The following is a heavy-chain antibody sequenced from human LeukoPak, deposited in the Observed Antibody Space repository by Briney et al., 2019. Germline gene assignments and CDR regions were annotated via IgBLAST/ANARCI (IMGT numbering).Heavy chain of an antibody. CDR2: ISAYNGNT. CDR1: GYSFTSYG. V-gene: IGHV1-18*01. Sequence: GASVKVSCKASGYSFTSYGISWMRQAPGQGLEWMGWISAYNGNTNYAQKLQGRVTMTTGTSTSTAYMELRILRSDDTAVYYCASDDYYYDSSGDPWEYWGQGTLVTASS. CDR3: ASDDYYYDSSGDPWEY. D-gene: IGHD3-22*01. J-gene: IGHJ4*02.